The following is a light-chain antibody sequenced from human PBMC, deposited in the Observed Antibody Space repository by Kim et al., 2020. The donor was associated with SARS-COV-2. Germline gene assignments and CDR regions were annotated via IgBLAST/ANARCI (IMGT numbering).Light chain of an antibody. CDR2: GAS. J-gene: IGKJ4*01. V-gene: IGKV3-15*01. CDR1: QSVSSH. CDR3: QQYNTWPLI. Sequence: EIVMTQSPATLSVSPGERATLSCGASQSVSSHLAWYQQKPGQPPRRLIYGASTRATGVPARFSGSGSGTEFTLTISSLQSEDLAIYFCQQYNTWPLIFGEGTKVDIK.